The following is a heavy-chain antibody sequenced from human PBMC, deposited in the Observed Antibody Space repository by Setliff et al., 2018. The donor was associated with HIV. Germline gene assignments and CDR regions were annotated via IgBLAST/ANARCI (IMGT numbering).Heavy chain of an antibody. CDR1: GGSISTYY. CDR3: ARGAPGPAAGTPGYFDY. CDR2: IYYSGGT. V-gene: IGHV4-59*01. Sequence: PSETLSLTCTVSGGSISTYYWTWIRRPPGKGLEWIGYIYYSGGTHYNPSLKSRITISIDMSKNQFSLKLRSVTAADTAVYYCARGAPGPAAGTPGYFDYWGQGTLVTSPQ. J-gene: IGHJ4*02. D-gene: IGHD6-13*01.